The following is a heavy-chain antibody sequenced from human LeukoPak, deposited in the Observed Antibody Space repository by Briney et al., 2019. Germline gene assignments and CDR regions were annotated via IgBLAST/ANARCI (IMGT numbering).Heavy chain of an antibody. D-gene: IGHD4-23*01. J-gene: IGHJ4*02. CDR1: GFTFSNYW. Sequence: PGGSLRLSCAASGFTFSNYWMHWVRQAPGKGLVWVSRINTDGSTTNYAASVTGRFTISRDNAKSTLYLQMNSLRAEDTAVYYCARGLGGIGDYWGQGTLVTVSS. V-gene: IGHV3-74*01. CDR3: ARGLGGIGDY. CDR2: INTDGSTT.